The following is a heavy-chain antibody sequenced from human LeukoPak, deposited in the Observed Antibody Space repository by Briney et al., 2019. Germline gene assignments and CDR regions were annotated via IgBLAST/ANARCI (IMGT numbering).Heavy chain of an antibody. J-gene: IGHJ4*02. D-gene: IGHD4-17*01. CDR1: GFTFSSYG. CDR3: ARDVRDDYGDGIDY. V-gene: IGHV3-33*01. Sequence: GRSLRLSCAASGFTFSSYGMHWVRQAPGKGLEWVAVIWYDGSKSYADSVKGRFTISRDNSKNTLYVQVNSVRAEDTAVYYCARDVRDDYGDGIDYWGQGTLVTVSS. CDR2: IWYDGSK.